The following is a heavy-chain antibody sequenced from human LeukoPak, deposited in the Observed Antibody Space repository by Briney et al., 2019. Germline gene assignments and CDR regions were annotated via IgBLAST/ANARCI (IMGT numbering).Heavy chain of an antibody. CDR2: MNPNSGNT. CDR1: GYTFTSYD. J-gene: IGHJ4*02. D-gene: IGHD6-19*01. V-gene: IGHV1-8*01. Sequence: ASVKVSCKASGYTFTSYDINWVRQATGQGLEWMRWMNPNSGNTGYAQKFQGRVTMTRNTSISTAYMELSSLRSEDTAVYYCARSIAVAGEYYFDYWGQGTLVTVSS. CDR3: ARSIAVAGEYYFDY.